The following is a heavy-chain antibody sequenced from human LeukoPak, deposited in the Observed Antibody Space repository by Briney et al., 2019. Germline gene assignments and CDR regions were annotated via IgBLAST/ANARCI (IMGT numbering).Heavy chain of an antibody. J-gene: IGHJ4*02. CDR1: GLTFSDYY. CDR3: ASGHPYYYGSGSYNS. D-gene: IGHD3-10*01. CDR2: ISSSSSYT. Sequence: PGGSLRLSCAASGLTFSDYYMSWIRQAPGKGLEWVSYISSSSSYTNYADSVKGRFTISRDNAKNSLYLQMNSLRAEDTAVYYCASGHPYYYGSGSYNSWGQGTLVTVSS. V-gene: IGHV3-11*06.